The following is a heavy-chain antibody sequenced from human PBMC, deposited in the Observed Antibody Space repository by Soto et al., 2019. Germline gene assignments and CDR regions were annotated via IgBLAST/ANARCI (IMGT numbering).Heavy chain of an antibody. V-gene: IGHV4-31*03. J-gene: IGHJ4*02. CDR3: ARGPAYSGYAYSSLYY. CDR1: GGSINSGGFY. D-gene: IGHD5-12*01. CDR2: IYYSGGT. Sequence: QVHLQESGPGLVKPSQTLSLTCTVSGGSINSGGFYWGWIRQHPGKGLEWIGYIYYSGGTYYNSYLISRVIIAVVPSKNKFSMKMTSVTDADTAVYYCARGPAYSGYAYSSLYYWGQGALGTVSA.